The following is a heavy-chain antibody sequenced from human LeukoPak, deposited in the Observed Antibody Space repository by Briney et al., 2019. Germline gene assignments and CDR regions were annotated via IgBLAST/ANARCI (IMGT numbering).Heavy chain of an antibody. D-gene: IGHD3-16*01. Sequence: GGSLRLSCAASGFTFSSYAMSWVRQAPGKGLEWVSAISGSGGSTYYADSVKGRFSISRDNSKNTLYLQMNSLRAEDTAVYYCAKGPNVLGTNWFDPWGQGTLVTVSS. CDR2: ISGSGGST. J-gene: IGHJ5*02. CDR3: AKGPNVLGTNWFDP. V-gene: IGHV3-23*01. CDR1: GFTFSSYA.